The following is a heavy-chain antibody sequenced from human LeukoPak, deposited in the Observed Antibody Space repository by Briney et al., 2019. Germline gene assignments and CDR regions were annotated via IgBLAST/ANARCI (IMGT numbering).Heavy chain of an antibody. CDR1: GFTFSSYS. CDR3: AREHDYGDSADY. CDR2: ISSSSSYI. J-gene: IGHJ4*02. D-gene: IGHD4-17*01. V-gene: IGHV3-21*01. Sequence: GGSLRLSCAASGFTFSSYSMNWVRQAAGKRLEWVSSISSSSSYIYYADSVKGRFTISRDNAKNSLYLQMNSLRAEDTAVYYCAREHDYGDSADYWGQGTLVTVSS.